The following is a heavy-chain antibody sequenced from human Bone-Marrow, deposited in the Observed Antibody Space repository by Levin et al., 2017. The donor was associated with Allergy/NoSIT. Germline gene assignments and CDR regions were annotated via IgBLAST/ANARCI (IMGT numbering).Heavy chain of an antibody. J-gene: IGHJ3*01. CDR2: ISYDASKS. CDR1: GLNFRSYA. V-gene: IGHV3-30*18. CDR3: AKGAGDIVATDYTFDL. D-gene: IGHD2-21*01. Sequence: GGSLRLSCAAAGLNFRSYAMHWVRQAPGKGLEWVAVISYDASKSYYADSVRGRFTISRDNSNNTLFLQMNSLRADDTAVFYCAKGAGDIVATDYTFDLWGQGTMVVVSS.